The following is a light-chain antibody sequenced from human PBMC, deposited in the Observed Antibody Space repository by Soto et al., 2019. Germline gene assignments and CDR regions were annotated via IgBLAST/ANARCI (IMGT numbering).Light chain of an antibody. CDR3: QVWDSSSDHLYV. V-gene: IGLV3-21*04. Sequence: SYELTQPPSVSVAPGKTARITCGGNNIGSKSVHWYQQKPGQAPVLVIYYDSDRPSGIPERFSGSNSGNTATRTISRVEAGDEADYYCQVWDSSSDHLYVFGTGTKVTVL. J-gene: IGLJ1*01. CDR2: YDS. CDR1: NIGSKS.